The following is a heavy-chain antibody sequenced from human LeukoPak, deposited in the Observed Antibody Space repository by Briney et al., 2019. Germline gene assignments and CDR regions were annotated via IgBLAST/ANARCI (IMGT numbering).Heavy chain of an antibody. CDR1: GFTFSSYS. CDR3: ARDRRSYYYDGGYGMDV. V-gene: IGHV3-21*01. D-gene: IGHD3-22*01. Sequence: GGSLRLSCAASGFTFSSYSMNWVRQAPGKGLEWVSSISSSSSYIYYADSVKGRFTISRDNAKNSLYLQMNSLRAEDTAVYYCARDRRSYYYDGGYGMDVWGQGTTVTVSS. J-gene: IGHJ6*02. CDR2: ISSSSSYI.